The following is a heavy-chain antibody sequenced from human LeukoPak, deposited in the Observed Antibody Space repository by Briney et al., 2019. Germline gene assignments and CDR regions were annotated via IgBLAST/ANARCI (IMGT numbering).Heavy chain of an antibody. V-gene: IGHV4-59*01. J-gene: IGHJ4*02. Sequence: SETLSLTCTVSGGSISSYYWSWIRQPPGKGLEWIGYSYYSGSTNYNPSPKSRVTISVDTSKNQFSLKLSSVTAADTAVYYCARVATTVTLFDYWGQGTLVTVSS. D-gene: IGHD4-17*01. CDR2: SYYSGST. CDR3: ARVATTVTLFDY. CDR1: GGSISSYY.